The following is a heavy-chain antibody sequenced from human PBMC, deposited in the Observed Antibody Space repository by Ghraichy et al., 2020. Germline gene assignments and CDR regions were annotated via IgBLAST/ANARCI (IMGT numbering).Heavy chain of an antibody. V-gene: IGHV4-61*02. CDR2: FYTSGST. J-gene: IGHJ4*02. CDR3: ASHKRFVYGSSGYSDY. D-gene: IGHD3-22*01. Sequence: SETLSLTCTVSGGSISDSSYYWNWVRQPAGKGLEWIGRFYTSGSTNYNPSLKSRVTMSVDTSKSQFSLKLSSVTAADTAVYYCASHKRFVYGSSGYSDYWGPGILVTVSS. CDR1: GGSISDSSYY.